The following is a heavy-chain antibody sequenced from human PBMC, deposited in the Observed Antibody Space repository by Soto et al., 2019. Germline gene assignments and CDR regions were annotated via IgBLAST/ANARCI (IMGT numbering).Heavy chain of an antibody. CDR1: GFSLTTSGVA. J-gene: IGHJ4*02. CDR2: IYWNDDK. CDR3: AHRPTSTEDFYFDY. Sequence: QITLTKSGPTLVTPTQTLTLTCSFSGFSLTTSGVAVGWFRQPPGKAPEWLSLIYWNDDKRYSPSLRSRLIVTGDSSKNQVVLTLADADTADSGTYYCAHRPTSTEDFYFDYWGQGTLVTVSS. V-gene: IGHV2-5*01.